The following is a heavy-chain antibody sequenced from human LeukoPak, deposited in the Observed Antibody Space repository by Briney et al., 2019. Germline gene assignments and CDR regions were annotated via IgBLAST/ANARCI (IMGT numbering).Heavy chain of an antibody. CDR1: GGSFSDYY. V-gene: IGHV4-34*01. D-gene: IGHD3-22*01. CDR2: INHSGST. Sequence: SETLSLTCAVYGGSFSDYYWSWIRQPPGKGLEWIGEINHSGSTNYNSSLKSRVTISEDTSKNQFSLKVNSVTAADTAVYYCARGSDYDSSACEYWGQGTLVTVSS. CDR3: ARGSDYDSSACEY. J-gene: IGHJ4*02.